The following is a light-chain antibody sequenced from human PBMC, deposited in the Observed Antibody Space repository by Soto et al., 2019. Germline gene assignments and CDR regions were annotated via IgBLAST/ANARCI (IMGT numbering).Light chain of an antibody. J-gene: IGKJ1*01. CDR3: QQFASSLWT. Sequence: EIVLTQSPGTLSLSPGERATFSCRASESLSASYLAWYQQKPGQAPRLLIYGSSRRATGVPDRFSGSASGTDFTLTISRLEPEDFAVYYCQQFASSLWTFGQGTKVEI. CDR1: ESLSASY. CDR2: GSS. V-gene: IGKV3-20*01.